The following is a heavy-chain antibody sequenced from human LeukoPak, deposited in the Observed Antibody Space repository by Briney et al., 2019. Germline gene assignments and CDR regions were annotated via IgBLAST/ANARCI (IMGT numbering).Heavy chain of an antibody. CDR2: IKQDGSEK. CDR1: GFTFSSYW. CDR3: ARDGRLSYYYYMDV. Sequence: GGSLRLSCAASGFTFSSYWMSWVRQAPGKGLEWVANIKQDGSEKYYVDPVKGRFTISRDNAKNSLYLQMNSLRAEDTAVYYCARDGRLSYYYYMDVWGKGTTVTISS. J-gene: IGHJ6*03. V-gene: IGHV3-7*01.